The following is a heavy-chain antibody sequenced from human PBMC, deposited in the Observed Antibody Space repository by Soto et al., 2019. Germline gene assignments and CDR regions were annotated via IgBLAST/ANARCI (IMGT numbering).Heavy chain of an antibody. CDR2: ISASGDNT. D-gene: IGHD6-6*01. V-gene: IGHV3-23*01. J-gene: IGHJ4*02. CDR1: GFTFSYFA. Sequence: GGSLRLSCAASGFTFSYFAMAWVRQAPGRGLDWVSSISASGDNTYYADSVKGRFTISRDNSKNTLSLQMNSLRAEDTGLYYCALQRYSRSSEFDHWGQGTLVTVSS. CDR3: ALQRYSRSSEFDH.